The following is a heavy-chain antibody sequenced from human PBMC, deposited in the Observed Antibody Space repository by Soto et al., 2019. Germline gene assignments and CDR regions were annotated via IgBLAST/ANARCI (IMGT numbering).Heavy chain of an antibody. Sequence: ASVKVSCKASGYGFSSYAMHWVRQALGQRLEWMGWINIGSGNTEYSQNFQDRITITRDTSASTVYMELSSLRSEDTAVYYCVRDGGDCGYRLAYYYYIGMDVWGQGTTVTVSS. D-gene: IGHD2-21*02. J-gene: IGHJ6*02. CDR3: VRDGGDCGYRLAYYYYIGMDV. CDR2: INIGSGNT. V-gene: IGHV1-3*04. CDR1: GYGFSSYA.